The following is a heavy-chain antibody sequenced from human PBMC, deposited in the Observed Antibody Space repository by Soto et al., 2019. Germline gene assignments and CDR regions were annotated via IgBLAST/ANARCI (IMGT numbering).Heavy chain of an antibody. CDR3: AKDAVGVLRYFEGGHPNYYYYYMDV. CDR1: GFTFSSYG. CDR2: ISYDGSNK. D-gene: IGHD3-9*01. V-gene: IGHV3-30*18. Sequence: GGSLRLSCAASGFTFSSYGMHWVRQAPGKGLEWVAVISYDGSNKYYADSVKGRFTISRDNSKNTLYLQMNSLRAEDTAWYYCAKDAVGVLRYFEGGHPNYYYYYMDVWGKGTTVTVSS. J-gene: IGHJ6*03.